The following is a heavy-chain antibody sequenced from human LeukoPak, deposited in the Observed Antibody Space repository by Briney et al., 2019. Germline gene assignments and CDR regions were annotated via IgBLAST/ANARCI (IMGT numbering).Heavy chain of an antibody. CDR1: GYTFTSYC. J-gene: IGHJ3*02. Sequence: ASVKVSCKASGYTFTSYCMHWVRQAPGQGLEWMGIINPSGGSTSYAQKFQGRVTMTRDTSTSTVYMELSSLRSEDTAVYYCAREERYNWNDGDAFDIWGQGTMVTVSS. D-gene: IGHD1-1*01. V-gene: IGHV1-46*01. CDR2: INPSGGST. CDR3: AREERYNWNDGDAFDI.